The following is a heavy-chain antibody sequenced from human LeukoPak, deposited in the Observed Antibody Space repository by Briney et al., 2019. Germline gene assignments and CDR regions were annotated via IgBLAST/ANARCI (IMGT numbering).Heavy chain of an antibody. Sequence: SETLSFTCAVSGGSISSGGYSWSWIRQPPGKGLEWIGYIYHSGSTYYNPSLKSRVTISVDRSKNQFSLKLSSVTAADTAVYYCARSSSTSCYRYWGQGTLVTVSS. CDR2: IYHSGST. CDR3: ARSSSTSCYRY. V-gene: IGHV4-30-2*01. CDR1: GGSISSGGYS. D-gene: IGHD2-2*01. J-gene: IGHJ4*02.